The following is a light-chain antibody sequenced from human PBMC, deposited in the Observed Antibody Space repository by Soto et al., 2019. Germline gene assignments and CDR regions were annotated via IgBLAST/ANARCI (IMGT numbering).Light chain of an antibody. J-gene: IGLJ1*01. CDR3: SSYTSSSTPYV. V-gene: IGLV2-14*01. Sequence: QSALTQPASVSGSPGQSITISCTGSSSDIGVYDYVSWYQQRPVKAPKLMIFDVTNRPSGVSDRFSGSKSGNTASLTISGLQTEDEADYYCSSYTSSSTPYVFGTGTKVTVL. CDR1: SSDIGVYDY. CDR2: DVT.